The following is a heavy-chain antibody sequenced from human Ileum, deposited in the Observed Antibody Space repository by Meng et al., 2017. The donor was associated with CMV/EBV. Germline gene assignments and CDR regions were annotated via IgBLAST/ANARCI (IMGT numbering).Heavy chain of an antibody. D-gene: IGHD1-7*01. V-gene: IGHV3-74*03. Sequence: GGSLRLSCVGSGFTFSNYWMHWARQVPGKGLVWVSRISSDGSVTKYADSVKGRFTISRDNAENTLYLQMTSLRVEDTALYYCAKVSDWNYGFDPWGQGTLVTVSS. CDR2: ISSDGSVT. J-gene: IGHJ5*02. CDR1: GFTFSNYW. CDR3: AKVSDWNYGFDP.